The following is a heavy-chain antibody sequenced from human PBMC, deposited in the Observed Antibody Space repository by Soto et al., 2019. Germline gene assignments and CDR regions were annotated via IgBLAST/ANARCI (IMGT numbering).Heavy chain of an antibody. J-gene: IGHJ3*01. CDR1: GYTCTGYY. D-gene: IGHD2-8*02. CDR3: ASGAPHSYVTRGAAFAP. CDR2: INPNSGGT. Sequence: ASVKVSCKASGYTCTGYYMRWVRQAPGQGLEWMGWINPNSGGTNYAQKFQGWVTMTRDTSISTAYMEMIRLRSDDTAVSYCASGAPHSYVTRGAAFAPWGQGTMVTV. V-gene: IGHV1-2*04.